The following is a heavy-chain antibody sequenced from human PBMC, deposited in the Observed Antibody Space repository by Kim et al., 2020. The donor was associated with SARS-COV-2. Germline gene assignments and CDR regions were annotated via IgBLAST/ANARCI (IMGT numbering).Heavy chain of an antibody. CDR1: GGSISSSSYY. J-gene: IGHJ3*02. CDR2: VYYSGST. V-gene: IGHV4-39*01. Sequence: SETLSLTCTVSGGSISSSSYYWGWIRQPPGKGLEWIGSVYYSGSTYYNPSLKSRVTISVDTSKNQFSLKLSSVTAADTAVYYCASPTTLLLRYFDWVSHAFDIWGQGTMVTVSS. CDR3: ASPTTLLLRYFDWVSHAFDI. D-gene: IGHD3-9*01.